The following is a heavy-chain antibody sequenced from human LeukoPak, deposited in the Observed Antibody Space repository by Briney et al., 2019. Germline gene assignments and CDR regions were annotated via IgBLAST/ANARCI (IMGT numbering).Heavy chain of an antibody. CDR2: IYHSGST. CDR1: GGSISSSNW. D-gene: IGHD1/OR15-1a*01. CDR3: ASSGTWGWGLRDAFDI. Sequence: SETLSLTCAVSGGSISSSNWRGWGRPPPGKVLEGIGEIYHSGSTNYKPSLKSRVTISVDKSKNQFSLKLSSVTAADTAVYYCASSGTWGWGLRDAFDIWGQGTMVTVSS. J-gene: IGHJ3*02. V-gene: IGHV4-4*02.